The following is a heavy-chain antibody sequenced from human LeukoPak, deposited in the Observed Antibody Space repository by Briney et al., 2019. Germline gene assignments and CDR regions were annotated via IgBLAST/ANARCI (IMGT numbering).Heavy chain of an antibody. CDR3: ARSYKYGYDF. J-gene: IGHJ4*02. D-gene: IGHD5-24*01. V-gene: IGHV6-1*01. Sequence: SQTLSLTCAISGDSVSSNSVGWHWIRQSPSRGLEWLGRTYYRSTCSNDYALSVKSRLTFNPDTSKNQFALQLNSVTPDDTAVYYCARSYKYGYDFWGQGTLVTVSS. CDR1: GDSVSSNSVG. CDR2: TYYRSTCSN.